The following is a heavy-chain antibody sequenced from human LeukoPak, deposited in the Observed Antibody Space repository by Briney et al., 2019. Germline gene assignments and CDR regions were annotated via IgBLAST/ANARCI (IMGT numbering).Heavy chain of an antibody. CDR3: ATITGSPDY. D-gene: IGHD1-20*01. CDR1: GFTINKYG. Sequence: PGGSLRLSCAASGFTINKYGIHWVRQAPGKGLEWVALISHDGENKFYADSVRGRFTISRDNSRNTVYLQMGSLRAEDTSLYYCATITGSPDYWGQGSLVTVSS. V-gene: IGHV3-30*02. J-gene: IGHJ4*02. CDR2: ISHDGENK.